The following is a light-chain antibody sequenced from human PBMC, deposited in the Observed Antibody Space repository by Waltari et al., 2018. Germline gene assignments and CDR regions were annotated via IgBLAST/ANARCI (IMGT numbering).Light chain of an antibody. V-gene: IGLV2-23*02. CDR2: EVI. CDR1: SRDVGFYNL. CDR3: CSYAGRNIWV. Sequence: QSALTQPASVSGSPGQSITISCTGTSRDVGFYNLLSWYQQHPGKSPELVVYEVISRPSGVSNRFSGSKSGNTASLTISGLQAEDEADYYCCSYAGRNIWVFGGGTKLTVL. J-gene: IGLJ3*02.